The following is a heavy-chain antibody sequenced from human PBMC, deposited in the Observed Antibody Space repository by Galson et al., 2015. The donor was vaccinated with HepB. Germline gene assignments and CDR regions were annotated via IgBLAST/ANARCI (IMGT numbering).Heavy chain of an antibody. CDR3: ARERWVLWGFDY. V-gene: IGHV4-39*07. CDR2: IYFSGTT. Sequence: SETLSLTCTVSGGSISSSNYYWGWIRQPPGKGLEWIGSIYFSGTTYYNPSLKSRVTISVDTTKNQFSLKLSSVTAADTAVYYWARERWVLWGFDYWGQGTLVTVSS. J-gene: IGHJ4*02. CDR1: GGSISSSNYY. D-gene: IGHD3-16*01.